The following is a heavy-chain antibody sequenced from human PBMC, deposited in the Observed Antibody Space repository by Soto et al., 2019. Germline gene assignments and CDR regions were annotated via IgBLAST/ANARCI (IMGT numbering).Heavy chain of an antibody. CDR3: ATGGGALDI. CDR2: ISGYSGNA. Sequence: QLQLVQSGAEVKKPGATVKVSCTASGNIVTNYGINWVRQAPGQGLEWMGCISGYSGNAHYSQKFQGRVTMTTDTSTTTAYMEARGLRSDDTALYYCATGGGALDIWGQGTMVTVSS. J-gene: IGHJ3*02. V-gene: IGHV1-18*01. CDR1: GNIVTNYG.